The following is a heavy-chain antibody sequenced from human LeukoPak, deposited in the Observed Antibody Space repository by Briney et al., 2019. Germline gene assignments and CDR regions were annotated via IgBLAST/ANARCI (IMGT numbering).Heavy chain of an antibody. Sequence: SETLSLTCTVSGGSISSYYWSWIRQPPGKGLEWIGYIYYSGSTNYNPSLKSRVTISPDTSKNQFSLKLNSVTAADTAVYYCAKRYGSGWYFDLWGRGTLVTVSS. CDR2: IYYSGST. CDR3: AKRYGSGWYFDL. D-gene: IGHD6-19*01. CDR1: GGSISSYY. V-gene: IGHV4-59*08. J-gene: IGHJ2*01.